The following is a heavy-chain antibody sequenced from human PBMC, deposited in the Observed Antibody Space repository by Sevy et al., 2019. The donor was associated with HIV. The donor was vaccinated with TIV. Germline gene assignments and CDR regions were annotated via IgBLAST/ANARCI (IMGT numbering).Heavy chain of an antibody. CDR2: IKSKANGEKT. V-gene: IGHV3-15*07. CDR1: GFRFSTAW. J-gene: IGHJ4*02. D-gene: IGHD3-10*01. Sequence: GGSLRLSCAASGFRFSTAWMNWVRQAPGKGLKWVGRIKSKANGEKTAYAAPLNGRFNLSRDYSNNMLYLQINSLKTEDTAVYYCTTERLCRPHGEFFYNYWGQGTLVTVSS. CDR3: TTERLCRPHGEFFYNY.